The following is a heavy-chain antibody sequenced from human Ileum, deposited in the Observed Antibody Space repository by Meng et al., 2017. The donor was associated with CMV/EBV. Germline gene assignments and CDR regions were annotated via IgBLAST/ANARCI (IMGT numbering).Heavy chain of an antibody. CDR3: ARVWGIAVRPLDY. D-gene: IGHD6-6*01. V-gene: IGHV4-30-4*01. CDR1: GATIRSRHYS. CDR2: IHDSAST. Sequence: QLQVQGSGSGLLKPTPPLPLTSTVSGATIRSRHYSWSGFPQTPGKGLEWIGHIHDSASTYYNPSLQSRVTISVDTSKNQFSLKLSSVTAADTAVYYCARVWGIAVRPLDYWGQGTLVTVSS. J-gene: IGHJ4*02.